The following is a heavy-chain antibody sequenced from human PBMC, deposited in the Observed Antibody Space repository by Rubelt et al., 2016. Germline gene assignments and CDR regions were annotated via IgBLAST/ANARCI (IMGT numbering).Heavy chain of an antibody. CDR1: GGTFSSYA. V-gene: IGHV1-18*01. CDR2: ISAYNGNT. J-gene: IGHJ4*02. Sequence: QVQLVQSGAEVKKPGSSVKVSCKASGGTFSSYAISWVRQAPGQGLEWMGWISAYNGNTNYAQKLQGRVTMTTDTSTSTADMELRSLRSDETAVYYCATARDFDYWGQGTLVTVSS. CDR3: ATARDFDY.